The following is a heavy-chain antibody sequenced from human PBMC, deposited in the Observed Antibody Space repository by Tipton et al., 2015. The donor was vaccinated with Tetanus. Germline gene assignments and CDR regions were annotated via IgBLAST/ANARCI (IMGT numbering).Heavy chain of an antibody. J-gene: IGHJ4*02. CDR2: IYPGDSDT. V-gene: IGHV5-51*01. Sequence: QLVQSGAEVKKPGESLKISCKGSGYSFTSYWIGWVRQMPGKGLEWMGIIYPGDSDTRYSPSFQGQVTISADKSLSTAYLQWSSLKASDTAMYYCARHIGRYSYGYGGYDYWGQGTLVTVSS. CDR1: GYSFTSYW. D-gene: IGHD5-18*01. CDR3: ARHIGRYSYGYGGYDY.